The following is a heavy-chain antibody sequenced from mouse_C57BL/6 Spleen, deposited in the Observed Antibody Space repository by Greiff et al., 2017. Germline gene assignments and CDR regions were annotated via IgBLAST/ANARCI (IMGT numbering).Heavy chain of an antibody. CDR3: ARIDYYGTPYYFDY. CDR1: GYAFSSYW. Sequence: VKLVESGAELVKPGASVKISCKASGYAFSSYWMNWVKQRPGKGLEWIGQIYPGDGDTNYNGKFKGKATLTADKSSSTAYMQLSSLTSEDSAVYFCARIDYYGTPYYFDYWGQGTTLTVSS. V-gene: IGHV1-80*01. D-gene: IGHD1-1*01. CDR2: IYPGDGDT. J-gene: IGHJ2*01.